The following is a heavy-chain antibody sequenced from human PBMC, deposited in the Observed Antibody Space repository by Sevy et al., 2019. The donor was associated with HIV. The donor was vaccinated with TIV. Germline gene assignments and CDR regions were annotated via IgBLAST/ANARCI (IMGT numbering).Heavy chain of an antibody. CDR3: ARGSSRYDY. Sequence: SESLSLTCTVSGGSISSGGYYWSWIRQHPGKGLEWIGYIYYTGSTDRNPSLKSRVTISVDTSQNQFSLKVTSVTTADTAVYYCARGSSRYDYWGQGTLVTVSS. D-gene: IGHD2-2*01. V-gene: IGHV4-31*03. J-gene: IGHJ4*02. CDR2: IYYTGST. CDR1: GGSISSGGYY.